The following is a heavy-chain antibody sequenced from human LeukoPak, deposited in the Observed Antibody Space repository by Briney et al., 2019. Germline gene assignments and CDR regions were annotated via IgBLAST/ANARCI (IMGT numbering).Heavy chain of an antibody. J-gene: IGHJ6*04. CDR1: GGSFSGYY. Sequence: SETLSLTCAVYGGSFSGYYWSWIRHPPGKGLEWIGEINHSGSTNYNPSLKSRVTISVDTSKNQFSLKLSSVTAADTAVYYCARALYGMDVWGKGTTVTVSS. V-gene: IGHV4-34*01. CDR3: ARALYGMDV. CDR2: INHSGST.